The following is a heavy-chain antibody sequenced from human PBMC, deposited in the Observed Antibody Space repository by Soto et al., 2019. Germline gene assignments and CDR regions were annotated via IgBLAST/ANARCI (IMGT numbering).Heavy chain of an antibody. CDR1: GYTFTSYG. CDR2: ISAYNGNT. CDR3: ARAPGYCSGGSCYGLSAFDI. D-gene: IGHD2-15*01. V-gene: IGHV1-18*01. Sequence: QVQLVRSGAEVKKPGASVKVSCKASGYTFTSYGISWVRQAPGQGLEWMGWISAYNGNTNYAQKLQGRVTMTTDTSTSTAYMELRSLRSDDTAVYYCARAPGYCSGGSCYGLSAFDIWGQGTMVTVSS. J-gene: IGHJ3*02.